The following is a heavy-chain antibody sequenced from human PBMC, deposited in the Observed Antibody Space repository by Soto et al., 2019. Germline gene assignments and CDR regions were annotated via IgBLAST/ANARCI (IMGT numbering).Heavy chain of an antibody. J-gene: IGHJ6*03. CDR2: IYYSGRT. Sequence: QVQLQESGPGLVRPSETLSLTCTVSGGSFSSYYWTWIRQSQGKGLEWIGYIYYSGRTDYNPSLRGRLAISIDTSKNQFSLRLNSMTAADTAVYYCAGRDCSGTNCYYLDYYYMDVWGKGTTVTVSS. CDR3: AGRDCSGTNCYYLDYYYMDV. D-gene: IGHD2-2*01. V-gene: IGHV4-59*08. CDR1: GGSFSSYY.